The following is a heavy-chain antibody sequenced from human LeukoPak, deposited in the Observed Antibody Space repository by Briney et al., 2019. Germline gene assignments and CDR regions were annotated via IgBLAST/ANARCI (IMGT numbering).Heavy chain of an antibody. CDR3: AKDKGNQLLPFDY. V-gene: IGHV3-23*01. J-gene: IGHJ4*02. Sequence: GGSLRLSCAASGFTFSSYAMSWVRQAPGKGLEWVSAISGSGGSTYYADSVKGRFTISRDNSKNTLYLQMYSLRAEDTAVYYCAKDKGNQLLPFDYWGQGTLVTVSS. CDR1: GFTFSSYA. D-gene: IGHD2-2*01. CDR2: ISGSGGST.